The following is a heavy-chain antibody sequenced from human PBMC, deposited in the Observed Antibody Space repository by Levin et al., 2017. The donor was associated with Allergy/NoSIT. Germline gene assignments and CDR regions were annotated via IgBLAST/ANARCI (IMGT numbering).Heavy chain of an antibody. D-gene: IGHD1-26*01. CDR1: GGPINTYH. Sequence: PSETLSLTCTVSGGPINTYHWSWIRQTPGKGLEWVGNVHYTGTTNYNPSLKSRATISVETSKNQFSLKLTSVTAADTATYYCARGGAEGGTYSVHWGQGTLVTVSS. V-gene: IGHV4-59*01. CDR3: ARGGAEGGTYSVH. CDR2: VHYTGTT. J-gene: IGHJ4*02.